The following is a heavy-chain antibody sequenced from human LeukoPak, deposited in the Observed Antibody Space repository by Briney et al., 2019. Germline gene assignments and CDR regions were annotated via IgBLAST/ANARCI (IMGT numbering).Heavy chain of an antibody. V-gene: IGHV3-21*04. J-gene: IGHJ4*02. D-gene: IGHD4-17*01. CDR1: GFTFSSYS. CDR2: ISSSSSYI. Sequence: GGSLRLSCAASGFTFSSYSMNWVRQAPGKGLEWVSSISSSSSYIYYADSVKGRFTISRDNSKNTLYLQMNSLRAEDTAVYYCANLRDYVYLFDYWGQGTLVTVSS. CDR3: ANLRDYVYLFDY.